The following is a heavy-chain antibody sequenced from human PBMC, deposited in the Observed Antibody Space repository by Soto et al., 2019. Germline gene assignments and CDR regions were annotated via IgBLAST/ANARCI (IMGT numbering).Heavy chain of an antibody. CDR2: IYYSGST. V-gene: IGHV4-31*03. CDR3: AREAWLSWFDP. D-gene: IGHD3-10*01. Sequence: SETLSLTCTVSGGSLSSGGYYWSWIRQHPGKGLEWIGYIYYSGSTYYNTYLKSRVTISVDTSKNQFSLKLSSVTAADTAVYYCAREAWLSWFDPWGQGTLVTVSS. CDR1: GGSLSSGGYY. J-gene: IGHJ5*02.